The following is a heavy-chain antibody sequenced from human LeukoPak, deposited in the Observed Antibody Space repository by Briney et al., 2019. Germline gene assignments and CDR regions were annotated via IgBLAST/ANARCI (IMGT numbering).Heavy chain of an antibody. D-gene: IGHD6-19*01. Sequence: ASVKVSCKSSGYTFTSYGISWVRQAPGQGLEWMGWISGYNGNTNYGQKFQGRVTMTIDTSTTTVYMELRSLRSDDTAVYYCARPRVAGSFDYWGQGPWSPSP. CDR1: GYTFTSYG. J-gene: IGHJ4*02. CDR2: ISGYNGNT. V-gene: IGHV1-18*01. CDR3: ARPRVAGSFDY.